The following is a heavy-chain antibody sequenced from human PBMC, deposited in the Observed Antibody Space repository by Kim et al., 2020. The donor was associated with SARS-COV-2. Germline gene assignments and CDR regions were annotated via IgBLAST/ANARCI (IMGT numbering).Heavy chain of an antibody. J-gene: IGHJ4*02. CDR1: GFTFGDYA. V-gene: IGHV3-49*04. Sequence: GGSLRLSCTASGFTFGDYAMSWVRQAPGKGLEWVGFIRSKAYGGTTEYAASVKGRFTISRDDSKSIAYLQMNSLKTEDTAVYYCTRSDAQLWLTYRVDYWGQGTLVTVSS. CDR2: IRSKAYGGTT. CDR3: TRSDAQLWLTYRVDY. D-gene: IGHD5-18*01.